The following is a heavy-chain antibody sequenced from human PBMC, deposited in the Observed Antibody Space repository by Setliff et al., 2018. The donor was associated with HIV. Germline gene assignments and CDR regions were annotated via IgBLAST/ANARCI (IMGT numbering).Heavy chain of an antibody. CDR3: ARAPTLFGVEYYYYFGMDV. D-gene: IGHD3-3*01. CDR1: GYTFTGYY. J-gene: IGHJ6*02. V-gene: IGHV1-2*02. Sequence: ASVKVSCKASGYTFTGYYMHWVRQAPGQGLEWMGWINPHSGDTNYAQKLQDRVTMTRDTSVNIAYMQLSRLRSYDTAVYYCARAPTLFGVEYYYYFGMDVWGQGTTVTVSS. CDR2: INPHSGDT.